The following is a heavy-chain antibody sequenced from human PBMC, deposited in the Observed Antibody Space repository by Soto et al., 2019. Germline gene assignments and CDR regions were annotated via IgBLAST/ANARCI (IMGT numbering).Heavy chain of an antibody. J-gene: IGHJ5*02. D-gene: IGHD3-10*01. CDR3: ARSINP. CDR1: GGSISSSSYY. Sequence: PSETLSLTCTVSGGSISSSSYYWAWIRQPPGKGLEWIGSIYYSGITYYNPSLKSRVTISVDTSKNQFSLKLSSVTAADTAVYYCARSINPWGQGTLVTVS. CDR2: IYYSGIT. V-gene: IGHV4-39*01.